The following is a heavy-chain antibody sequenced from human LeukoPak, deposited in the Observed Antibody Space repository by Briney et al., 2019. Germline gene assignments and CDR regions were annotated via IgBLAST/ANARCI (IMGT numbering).Heavy chain of an antibody. CDR2: MNPNSGNT. D-gene: IGHD2-21*01. Sequence: ASVKVSCKASGYTFTSYDINWVRQATGQGLEWMGWMNPNSGNTGYAQKFQGRVTMTRNTSTSTAYMELSSLRSEDTAVYYCARAGDDSISPVYWGQGTLVTVSS. CDR1: GYTFTSYD. J-gene: IGHJ4*02. V-gene: IGHV1-8*01. CDR3: ARAGDDSISPVY.